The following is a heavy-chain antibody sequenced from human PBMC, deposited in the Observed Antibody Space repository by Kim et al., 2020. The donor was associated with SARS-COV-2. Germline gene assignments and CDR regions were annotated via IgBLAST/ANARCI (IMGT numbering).Heavy chain of an antibody. CDR3: VRYGRSYGAVL. CDR1: GFIFSDYA. J-gene: IGHJ4*02. V-gene: IGHV3-64D*06. CDR2: TTRSGDGS. D-gene: IGHD1-26*01. Sequence: GGSLRLSCTGSGFIFSDYAIHWVRRAPGKGLEYVSATTRSGDGSFYADSVEGRFTISRDNSKSTMYLQMNSLRLEDTSMYYCVRYGRSYGAVLWGQGTLVIVSS.